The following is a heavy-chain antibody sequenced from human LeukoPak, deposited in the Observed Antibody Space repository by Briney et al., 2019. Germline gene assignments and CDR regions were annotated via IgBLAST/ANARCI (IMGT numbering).Heavy chain of an antibody. CDR2: ITSSSSYI. CDR3: ARDPYSGSYGDYYYYYMDV. CDR1: GFTFNTYN. Sequence: PGGSLRLSCAASGFTFNTYNMNWVRQAPGKGLEWVSSITSSSSYIYYADSVKGRFTISRDNAKSSLYLQMDSLRDEDTAVYYCARDPYSGSYGDYYYYYMDVWGKGTTVTVSS. J-gene: IGHJ6*03. D-gene: IGHD1-26*01. V-gene: IGHV3-21*01.